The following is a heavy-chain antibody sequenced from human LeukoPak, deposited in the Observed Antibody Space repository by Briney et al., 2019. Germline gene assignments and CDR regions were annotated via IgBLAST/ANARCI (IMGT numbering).Heavy chain of an antibody. D-gene: IGHD5-18*01. Sequence: GGSLRLSCAASGFTFSRYAMHWVRQAPGKGLEWVAVISYDGSNKYYADSVKGRFTISRDNSKNTLYLLMNSLRAEDTAVYYCAREGYKSFDYWGQGTLVTVSS. J-gene: IGHJ4*02. CDR1: GFTFSRYA. CDR3: AREGYKSFDY. V-gene: IGHV3-30-3*01. CDR2: ISYDGSNK.